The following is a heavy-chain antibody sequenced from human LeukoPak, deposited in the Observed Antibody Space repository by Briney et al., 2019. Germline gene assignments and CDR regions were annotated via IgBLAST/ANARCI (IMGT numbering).Heavy chain of an antibody. Sequence: SPTLLLTYAISGDSVSNESAVWNWLRQSPSRGLEWLGRTYYRSKGDNHYAESVKSRLTINPDTSRTQFSLQLNSVTPEDTAVYYCARDGSASYFNLWGQGTLVTVSS. V-gene: IGHV6-1*01. J-gene: IGHJ5*02. CDR1: GDSVSNESAV. D-gene: IGHD3-10*01. CDR2: TYYRSKGDN. CDR3: ARDGSASYFNL.